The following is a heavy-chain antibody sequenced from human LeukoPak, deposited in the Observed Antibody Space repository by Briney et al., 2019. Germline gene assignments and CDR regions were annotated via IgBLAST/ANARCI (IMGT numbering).Heavy chain of an antibody. V-gene: IGHV4-59*01. CDR1: GDFITASY. CDR3: ATNTGTVFDY. D-gene: IGHD7-27*01. CDR2: VYYSGST. Sequence: SETLSLTCTVSGDFITASYWSWIRQPPGKGLQWIGYVYYSGSTEYNPSLRSRVTISLEMSKHQFSLNVTSVTAADTAVYYCATNTGTVFDYWGQGALVTVSS. J-gene: IGHJ4*02.